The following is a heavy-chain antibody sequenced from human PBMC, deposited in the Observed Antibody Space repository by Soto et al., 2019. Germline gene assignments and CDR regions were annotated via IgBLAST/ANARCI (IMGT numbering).Heavy chain of an antibody. Sequence: EVQLVESVGGQVKPGGSLRLSCAASGFTFSTYTMNWVRQTPGKGLEWVSSISSGGSYIFYADSVKGRFTISRDNAKNSLYLQMSSLRSEDTALYYCARAHYDVSGSLSDYWGQGTLVTVSS. CDR1: GFTFSTYT. CDR2: ISSGGSYI. V-gene: IGHV3-21*01. CDR3: ARAHYDVSGSLSDY. D-gene: IGHD3-10*01. J-gene: IGHJ4*02.